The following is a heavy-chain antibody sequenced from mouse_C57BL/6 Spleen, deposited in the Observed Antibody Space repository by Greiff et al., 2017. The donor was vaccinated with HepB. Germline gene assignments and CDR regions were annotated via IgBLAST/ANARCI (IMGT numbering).Heavy chain of an antibody. V-gene: IGHV1-15*01. D-gene: IGHD1-3*01. Sequence: QVQLQQSGAELVRPGASVTLSCKASGYTFTDYEMHWVKQTPVHGLEWIGAIDPETGGTAYNQKFKGKAILTADKSSSTAYMELRSLTSEDSAVYYWTRDKPIKGVGKLGHFDYWGQGTTLTVSS. CDR1: GYTFTDYE. CDR3: TRDKPIKGVGKLGHFDY. J-gene: IGHJ2*01. CDR2: IDPETGGT.